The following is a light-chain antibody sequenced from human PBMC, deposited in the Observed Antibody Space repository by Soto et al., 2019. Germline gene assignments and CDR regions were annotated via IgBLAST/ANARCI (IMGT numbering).Light chain of an antibody. Sequence: EIVLTQSPGTLSLSPGERATLSCRASQSVSSSYLAWYQQKPGQAPRLLLYDASNRATGIPARFSGSGSGTDFTLTISSLEPEDFAIYYCQQRQYWPPITFGQGTRLEIK. V-gene: IGKV3-11*01. J-gene: IGKJ5*01. CDR2: DAS. CDR1: QSVSSSY. CDR3: QQRQYWPPIT.